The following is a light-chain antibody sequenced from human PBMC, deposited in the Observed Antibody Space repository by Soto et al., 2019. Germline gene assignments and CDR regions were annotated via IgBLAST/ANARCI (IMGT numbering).Light chain of an antibody. V-gene: IGLV2-23*01. CDR3: CSYAGSSTPVV. CDR2: EGS. Sequence: QSALTQPASVSGSPGQSVTISCTGTSSDVGSYNLVSWYQQHPGKAPKLMIYEGSKRPSGVANRFSGSKSGNTASLTISGVQAEDEADYYYCSYAGSSTPVVFGAGTKLTVL. J-gene: IGLJ1*01. CDR1: SSDVGSYNL.